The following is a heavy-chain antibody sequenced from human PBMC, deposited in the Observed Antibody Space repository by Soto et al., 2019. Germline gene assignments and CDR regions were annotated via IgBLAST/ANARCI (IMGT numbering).Heavy chain of an antibody. CDR3: VKDWTGDTCPCMDV. CDR2: ISGKDGST. J-gene: IGHJ6*01. CDR1: GFTFKKYA. D-gene: IGHD2-8*02. V-gene: IGHV3-23*01. Sequence: EVQLLESGGGLVQPGGSLRLSCEASGFTFKKYAMTWVRQAPGKGLEWVSTISGKDGSTYYADSVKGRFTISRDNSKNALYLQMSSLRAEDTALYYCVKDWTGDTCPCMDVWGQGTTVNVSS.